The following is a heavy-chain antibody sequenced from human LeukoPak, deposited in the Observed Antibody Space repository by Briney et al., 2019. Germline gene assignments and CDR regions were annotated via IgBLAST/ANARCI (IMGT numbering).Heavy chain of an antibody. CDR1: GGSISSSSYF. J-gene: IGHJ4*02. D-gene: IGHD2-21*02. V-gene: IGHV4-39*06. Sequence: SETLSLTCSVSGGSISSSSYFWGWIRQSPGKGLEWIGEISYSGSTNYNPSLKRRVTISVGTSKTQFTLKLSSVTAADTAVYFCARGSHCGGVCSHLDNWGQGTLVTVSS. CDR2: ISYSGST. CDR3: ARGSHCGGVCSHLDN.